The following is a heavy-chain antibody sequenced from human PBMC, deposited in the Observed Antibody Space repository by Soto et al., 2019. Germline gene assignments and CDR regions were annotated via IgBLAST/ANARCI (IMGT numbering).Heavy chain of an antibody. D-gene: IGHD1-1*01. CDR3: ARGIDAGMDV. Sequence: QVQLVQSGAEVQTPGASVKVSCKASGYTFATFDINWVRQAAGQGLEWMGWMSPSRADTGYAQKFQDRVTMTRDTSINTAYMELSSLTSEDTAIYYCARGIDAGMDVWGQGTTVTVSS. V-gene: IGHV1-8*02. J-gene: IGHJ6*02. CDR1: GYTFATFD. CDR2: MSPSRADT.